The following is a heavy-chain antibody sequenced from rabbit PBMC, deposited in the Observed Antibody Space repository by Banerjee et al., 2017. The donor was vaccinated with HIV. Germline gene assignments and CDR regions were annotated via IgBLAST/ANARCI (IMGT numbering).Heavy chain of an antibody. CDR1: GFSFNNRYV. CDR2: INTISGNT. D-gene: IGHD7-1*01. J-gene: IGHJ4*01. CDR3: ARDLGGVTGWNFYL. Sequence: QEQLEESGGALVKPEGSLTLTCTASGFSFNNRYVMCWVRQAPGKGLEWIACINTISGNTVYANWAKGRFTISSTSSTTVTLQMTSLTAADTASYFCARDLGGVTGWNFYLWGPGTLGTVS. V-gene: IGHV1S45*01.